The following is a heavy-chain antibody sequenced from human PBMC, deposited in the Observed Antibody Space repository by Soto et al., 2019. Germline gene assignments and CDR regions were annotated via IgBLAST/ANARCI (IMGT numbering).Heavy chain of an antibody. CDR2: VSGYNGNT. CDR3: ARDFYPLAYYFDP. J-gene: IGHJ4*02. V-gene: IGHV1-18*04. CDR1: GYTFINHG. Sequence: QVQLVQSEAEVKKPGASVKVSCEASGYTFINHGISWVRQAPGQGLEWMGWVSGYNGNTKYAQKFQGRVTMTTETSTSTAHMELRNLRSDDTAVYFCARDFYPLAYYFDPWGQGTLVTVSS.